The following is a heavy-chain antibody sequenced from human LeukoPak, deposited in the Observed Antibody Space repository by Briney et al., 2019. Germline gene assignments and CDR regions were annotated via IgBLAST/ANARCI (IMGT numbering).Heavy chain of an antibody. CDR2: IYHSGST. J-gene: IGHJ4*02. CDR1: GYSITSGYY. D-gene: IGHD4-11*01. CDR3: ARRYSNYFFDY. V-gene: IGHV4-38-2*01. Sequence: SETLSLTCGVSGYSITSGYYWAWIWQPPGKGLEWIGNIYHSGSTYYNPSLKSRVTISVDTSKNQFSLKLSSVTAADTAVYYCARRYSNYFFDYWGQGTLVTVSP.